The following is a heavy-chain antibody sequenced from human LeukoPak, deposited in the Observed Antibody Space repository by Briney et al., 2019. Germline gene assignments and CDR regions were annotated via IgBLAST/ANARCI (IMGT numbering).Heavy chain of an antibody. D-gene: IGHD6-19*01. CDR3: ARRGRVAGIDC. CDR1: GGSISSSSYY. J-gene: IGHJ4*02. V-gene: IGHV4-39*01. CDR2: IYYSGST. Sequence: SETLSLTCTVSGGSISSSSYYWGWIRQPPGKGLEWIGSIYYSGSTYYNPSLKSRVTISVDTSKNQFSLKLSSVTAADTAVYYCARRGRVAGIDCWGQGTLVTVSS.